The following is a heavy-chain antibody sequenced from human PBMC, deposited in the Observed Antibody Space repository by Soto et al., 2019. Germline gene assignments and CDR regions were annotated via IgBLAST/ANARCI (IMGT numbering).Heavy chain of an antibody. Sequence: ASVKAACKASGYTFTSHYMHWVRQAPGQGLEWMGIINPSGGSTSYAQKFQGRVTMTRDTSTSTVYMELSSLRSEDTAVYYCARPSYCSGGSCYPEYYYYVMDVWSQGTTVTVSS. CDR1: GYTFTSHY. D-gene: IGHD2-15*01. CDR2: INPSGGST. CDR3: ARPSYCSGGSCYPEYYYYVMDV. V-gene: IGHV1-46*01. J-gene: IGHJ6*02.